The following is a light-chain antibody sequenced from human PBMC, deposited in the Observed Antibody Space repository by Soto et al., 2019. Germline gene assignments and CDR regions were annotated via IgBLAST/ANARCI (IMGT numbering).Light chain of an antibody. J-gene: IGLJ1*01. CDR2: DVT. Sequence: QSVLTQPASVSGSPGQSITISCTGTSTDVGGYNYVSWYQQHPGKAPKLMIYDVTSRPSGVSNRFSGSKSGNTASLIISGLQAEDEADYYCISYTSSDTYVFGTGTRSPS. V-gene: IGLV2-14*01. CDR1: STDVGGYNY. CDR3: ISYTSSDTYV.